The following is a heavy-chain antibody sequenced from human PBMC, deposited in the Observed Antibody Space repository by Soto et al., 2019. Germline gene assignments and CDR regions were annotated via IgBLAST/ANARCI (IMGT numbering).Heavy chain of an antibody. D-gene: IGHD3-10*01. CDR1: GGSISSGGYS. CDR2: IYHSGST. V-gene: IGHV4-30-2*01. J-gene: IGHJ5*02. Sequence: SETLSLTCAVAGGSISSGGYSWSWIRQPPGKGLEWIGYIYHSGSTYYNPSLKSRVTISVDRSKNQFSLKLSSVTAADTAVYYCAGRASFMVRGVIYNWFDPWGQGTLVTVSS. CDR3: AGRASFMVRGVIYNWFDP.